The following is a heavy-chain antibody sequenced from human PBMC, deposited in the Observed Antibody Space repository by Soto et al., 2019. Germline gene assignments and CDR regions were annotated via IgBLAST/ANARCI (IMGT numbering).Heavy chain of an antibody. CDR1: GFSFSNAW. D-gene: IGHD3-16*01. J-gene: IGHJ6*02. Sequence: EVQLVESGGGLVKPGGSLRLSCAASGFSFSNAWMNWVRQAPGKGLEWVGRIKRKIDGEKTDYAAPVKGRFTISRDDSKNTLSLQMNSLKADDTAVYYCTTGSVGGVWGQGTTVTVSS. CDR3: TTGSVGGV. V-gene: IGHV3-15*07. CDR2: IKRKIDGEKT.